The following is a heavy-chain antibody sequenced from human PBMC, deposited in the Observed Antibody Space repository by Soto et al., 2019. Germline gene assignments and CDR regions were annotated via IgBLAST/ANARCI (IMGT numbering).Heavy chain of an antibody. V-gene: IGHV4-30-4*01. CDR3: ARALRDYSIDY. CDR2: IYYTGST. D-gene: IGHD4-4*01. Sequence: PSETLSLTCTVSGDSISSGDYYWSWIRQPPGQGLGWIGYIYYTGSTYYIPSLKSRITISVDTSKNQFSLKLSSVTAADTAVYYCARALRDYSIDYWGQGTLVTVSS. J-gene: IGHJ4*02. CDR1: GDSISSGDYY.